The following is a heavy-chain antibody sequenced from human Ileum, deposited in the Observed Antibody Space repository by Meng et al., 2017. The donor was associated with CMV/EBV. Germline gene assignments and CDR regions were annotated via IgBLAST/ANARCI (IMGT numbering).Heavy chain of an antibody. D-gene: IGHD1-26*01. CDR1: GYIFTAYF. Sequence: ASVKVSCKASGYIFTAYFIHWLRQAPGQGLEWMGWINPNSGDTKYAQKFQGRVAMTRDTSSSTAYMELTRLTSDDTAVYYCDRPRRSGNYLEDVWGHGTTVTVSS. CDR3: DRPRRSGNYLEDV. V-gene: IGHV1-2*02. J-gene: IGHJ6*02. CDR2: INPNSGDT.